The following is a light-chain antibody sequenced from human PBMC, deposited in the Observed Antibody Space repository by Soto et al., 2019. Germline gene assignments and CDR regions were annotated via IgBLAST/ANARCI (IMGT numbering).Light chain of an antibody. CDR1: SSDVGGYNY. CDR2: EVS. V-gene: IGLV2-14*01. J-gene: IGLJ2*01. Sequence: QSVLTQPASVSGSPGQSITISCTGTSSDVGGYNYVSWYQQHPGKAPKLMIYEVSNRPSGVSNRFSGSKSGNTAYLTISGLQDEDEADYYCSSYTSSSTLVFGGGTKLTVL. CDR3: SSYTSSSTLV.